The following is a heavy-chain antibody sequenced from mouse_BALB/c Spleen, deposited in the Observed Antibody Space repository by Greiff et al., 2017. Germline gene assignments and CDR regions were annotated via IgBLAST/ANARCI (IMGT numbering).Heavy chain of an antibody. CDR1: GYTFTSYW. Sequence: VQLQQPGAELVKPGASVKLSCKASGYTFTSYWMHWVKQRPGQGLEWIGEIDPSDSYTNYNQKFKGKATLTVDKSSSTAYMQLSSLTSEDSAVYYCAIYGSSPWFAYWGQGTLVTVSA. CDR2: IDPSDSYT. J-gene: IGHJ3*01. D-gene: IGHD1-1*01. CDR3: AIYGSSPWFAY. V-gene: IGHV1-69*02.